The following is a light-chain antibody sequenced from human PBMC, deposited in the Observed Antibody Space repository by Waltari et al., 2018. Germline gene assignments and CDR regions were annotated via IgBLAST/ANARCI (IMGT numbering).Light chain of an antibody. V-gene: IGLV2-14*01. CDR3: CSYTSSNTYV. CDR2: GVS. J-gene: IGLJ1*01. Sequence: QSALTQTASVSGSPGQSITISCTGTSSDVGTYNFVSWYQHPPGKAPKLMISGVSNRPSGVSNRFSGSKSDNTASLTITGLHAEDEADYVCCSYTSSNTYVFGTGTRVTVL. CDR1: SSDVGTYNF.